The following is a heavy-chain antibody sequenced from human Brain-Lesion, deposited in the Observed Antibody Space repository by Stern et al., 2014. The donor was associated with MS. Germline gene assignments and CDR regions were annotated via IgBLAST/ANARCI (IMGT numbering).Heavy chain of an antibody. CDR1: GYIFIGYY. J-gene: IGHJ6*02. CDR3: ARDPYLGMDV. Sequence: VQLVESGAEVKKPGASVKVSCKTSGYIFIGYYIHWVRQAPGQGLEWMAWINPNTGGTKYAQKFQGRVTMSRDPSISTAYVELSSLTSDDTAVYYCARDPYLGMDVWGQGTTVTVSS. V-gene: IGHV1-2*02. CDR2: INPNTGGT.